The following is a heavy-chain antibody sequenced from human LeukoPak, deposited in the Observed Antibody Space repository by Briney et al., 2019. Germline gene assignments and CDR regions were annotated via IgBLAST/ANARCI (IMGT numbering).Heavy chain of an antibody. Sequence: ASVKVSCKASGYTFTGYYMHWVRQAPGQGLEWMGWINPNSGGTNYAQKFQGRVTMTRDTSISTAYMELSRLRSDDTAVYYCARLDYYDSSGYLSFDYWGQGTLVTVSS. V-gene: IGHV1-2*02. CDR1: GYTFTGYY. CDR3: ARLDYYDSSGYLSFDY. J-gene: IGHJ4*02. D-gene: IGHD3-22*01. CDR2: INPNSGGT.